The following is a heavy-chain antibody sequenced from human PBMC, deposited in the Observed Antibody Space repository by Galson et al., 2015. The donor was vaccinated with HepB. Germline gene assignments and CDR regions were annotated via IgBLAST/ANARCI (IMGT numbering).Heavy chain of an antibody. CDR1: GGSISSYY. Sequence: ETLSLTCTVSGGSISSYYWSWIRQPPGKGLEWIGYIYYSGSTNYNPSLKSRVTISVDTSKNQFSLKLSSVTAADTAVYYCARLHDFDYGDYGTTGWFDPWGQGTLVTVSS. V-gene: IGHV4-59*08. CDR2: IYYSGST. D-gene: IGHD4-17*01. J-gene: IGHJ5*02. CDR3: ARLHDFDYGDYGTTGWFDP.